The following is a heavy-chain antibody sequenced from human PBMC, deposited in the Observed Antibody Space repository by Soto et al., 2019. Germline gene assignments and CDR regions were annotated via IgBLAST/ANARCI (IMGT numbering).Heavy chain of an antibody. D-gene: IGHD3-10*01. Sequence: ASETLSLTCTVSGGSISSGDYYWSWIRQPPGKGLEWIGYIYYSGSTYYNPSLKSRVTISVDTSKNQFSLKLSSVTAADTAVYYCARTYFYGSGSYDNWFYPWGQGTLVPVSA. CDR1: GGSISSGDYY. V-gene: IGHV4-30-4*01. CDR2: IYYSGST. CDR3: ARTYFYGSGSYDNWFYP. J-gene: IGHJ5*02.